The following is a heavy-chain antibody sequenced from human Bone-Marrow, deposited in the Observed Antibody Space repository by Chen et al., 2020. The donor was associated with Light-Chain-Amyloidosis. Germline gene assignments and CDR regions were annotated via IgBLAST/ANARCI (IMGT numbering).Heavy chain of an antibody. CDR2: IWYDGSNK. J-gene: IGHJ4*02. D-gene: IGHD3-10*01. CDR3: ARDPPGSGFAFDY. Sequence: QEELVESGGGVVQPGRSLRLSCAASGFTFSTHDMHWVRQAPGKGLEWVAFIWYDGSNKHYADSVKGRFTISRDNSKNTVFLEMNSLRAEDTAVYFCARDPPGSGFAFDYWGQGTLVTVSS. CDR1: GFTFSTHD. V-gene: IGHV3-33*01.